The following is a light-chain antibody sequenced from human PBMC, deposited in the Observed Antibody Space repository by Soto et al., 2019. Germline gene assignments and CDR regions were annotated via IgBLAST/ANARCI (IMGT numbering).Light chain of an antibody. V-gene: IGKV3-11*01. J-gene: IGKJ2*01. CDR1: QSVSYN. CDR3: QQRGDWPLYT. CDR2: DAS. Sequence: EIVLTQSPATLSLSPGERATLSCRTSQSVSYNLAWYQQKPGQAPRLLIYDASNRATGVPARFSGSGSGTDFTLTIRSLEPEDFAVYYCQQRGDWPLYTFGQGSKLEIK.